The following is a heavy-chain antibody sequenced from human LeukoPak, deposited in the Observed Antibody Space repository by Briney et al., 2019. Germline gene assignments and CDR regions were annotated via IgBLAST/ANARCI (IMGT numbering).Heavy chain of an antibody. V-gene: IGHV3-30*03. D-gene: IGHD5-12*01. CDR2: ISSDGNSK. J-gene: IGHJ4*02. CDR3: TTKVIRGNSGDDYND. Sequence: GGSLGLSCSASGVTFSSYGMHWVRQAPGKGLEWVALISSDGNSKVYGDSVKGRFTISRDDSKSTLYLQMDSLRPEDTAVYYCTTKVIRGNSGDDYNDWGQGTLVTVSS. CDR1: GVTFSSYG.